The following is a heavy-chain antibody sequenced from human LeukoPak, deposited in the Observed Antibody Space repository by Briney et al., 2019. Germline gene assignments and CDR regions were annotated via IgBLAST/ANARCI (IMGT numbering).Heavy chain of an antibody. CDR2: ISYDGSNK. J-gene: IGHJ4*02. D-gene: IGHD3-10*01. CDR3: ARDLAGHYYGSGSSFDY. CDR1: GFTFSSYA. V-gene: IGHV3-30-3*01. Sequence: GGSLRLSCAASGFTFSSYAMHWVRQAPGKGLEWVAVISYDGSNKYYADSVKGRFTISRDNSKNTLYLQMNSLRAEDTAVYYCARDLAGHYYGSGSSFDYWGQGTLVTVSS.